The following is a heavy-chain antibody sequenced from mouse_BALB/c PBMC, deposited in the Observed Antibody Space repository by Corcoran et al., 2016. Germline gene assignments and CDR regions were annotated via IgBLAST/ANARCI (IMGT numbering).Heavy chain of an antibody. Sequence: QIQLVQSGPELKKPGETVKISCKASGYTFTNYGMNWVKQAPGKGLKWMGWINTYTGEPTYADDFKGRFAFSLETSASTAYLQINNLKNEDTATDVCARFITTATSLFDYWGQGTTLTVSS. CDR2: INTYTGEP. V-gene: IGHV9-3-1*01. CDR3: ARFITTATSLFDY. D-gene: IGHD1-2*01. CDR1: GYTFTNYG. J-gene: IGHJ2*01.